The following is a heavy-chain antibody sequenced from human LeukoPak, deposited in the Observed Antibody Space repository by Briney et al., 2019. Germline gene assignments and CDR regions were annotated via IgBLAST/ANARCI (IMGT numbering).Heavy chain of an antibody. CDR1: GFTVSHYY. CDR3: ARGVSSGTYFLSRDYCYMDV. Sequence: PGGSLRLSCAASGFTVSHYYMTWVRQAPGKGLECVSVIYSGGSTYSADSVKGRFTISRDNSKNTLYLQMNSLRTEDTAVYYCARGVSSGTYFLSRDYCYMDVWGKGTTVTISS. CDR2: IYSGGST. J-gene: IGHJ6*03. V-gene: IGHV3-53*01. D-gene: IGHD1-26*01.